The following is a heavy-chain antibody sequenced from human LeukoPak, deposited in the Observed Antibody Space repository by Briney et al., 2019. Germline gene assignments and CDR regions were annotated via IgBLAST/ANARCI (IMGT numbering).Heavy chain of an antibody. V-gene: IGHV3-53*01. Sequence: GGSLRLSCTVSGFTVSSNSMSWVRQAPGKGLEWVSFIYSDNTHYSDSVKGRFTISRDNSKNTLYLQMNSLRAEDTAVYYCASIGGSSYDAFDIWGQGTMVTVSS. D-gene: IGHD6-13*01. J-gene: IGHJ3*02. CDR2: IYSDNT. CDR1: GFTVSSNS. CDR3: ASIGGSSYDAFDI.